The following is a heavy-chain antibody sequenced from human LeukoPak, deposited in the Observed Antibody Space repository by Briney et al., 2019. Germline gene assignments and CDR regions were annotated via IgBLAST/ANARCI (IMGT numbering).Heavy chain of an antibody. CDR3: ARVALGATTLDI. CDR1: GGSISNYY. CDR2: IYTSGSS. Sequence: MSSETLSLTCTVSGGSISNYYWSWIRQPAGKGLEWIGLIYTSGSSNYNPSLKSRVTMSVDTSKNHFSLKLSSVTAADTAVYYCARVALGATTLDIWGQGTMVTVSS. D-gene: IGHD1-26*01. V-gene: IGHV4-4*07. J-gene: IGHJ3*02.